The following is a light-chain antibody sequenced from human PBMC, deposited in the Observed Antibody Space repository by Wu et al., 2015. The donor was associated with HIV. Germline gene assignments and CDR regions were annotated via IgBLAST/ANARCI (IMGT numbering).Light chain of an antibody. CDR3: QHYNTYSYS. CDR1: QCIGSW. V-gene: IGKV1-5*03. Sequence: DIQMTQSPSTLSAFVGDRVTISCRASQCIGSWLAWYQQEPGKAPKLLIYQASSLESGVPSRFSGSGSGTEFTLTISSLQPDDFATYYCQHYNTYSYSFGQGTKAGDQ. CDR2: QAS. J-gene: IGKJ2*03.